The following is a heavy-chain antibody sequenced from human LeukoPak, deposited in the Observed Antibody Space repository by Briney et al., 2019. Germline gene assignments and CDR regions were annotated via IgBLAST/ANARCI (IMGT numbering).Heavy chain of an antibody. CDR2: IYTSGST. V-gene: IGHV4-61*02. J-gene: IGHJ5*02. CDR3: ARIGRGSFRWFDP. CDR1: GGSISSGTYY. Sequence: SETLSLTCTVSGGSISSGTYYWSWIRQPAGKGLEWIGRIYTSGSTNYNPSLKSRVTISVDTSKNQFSLKLSSVTAADTAVYSCARIGRGSFRWFDPWGQGTLVTVSS. D-gene: IGHD3-16*01.